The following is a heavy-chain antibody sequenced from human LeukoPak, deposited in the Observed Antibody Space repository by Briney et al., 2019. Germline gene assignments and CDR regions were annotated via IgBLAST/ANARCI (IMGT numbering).Heavy chain of an antibody. V-gene: IGHV1-69*05. CDR1: GGTFSSYA. Sequence: ASVTVSCKASGGTFSSYAISWVRQAPGQGLEWMGRIIPIFGTANYAQKFQGRVTITTDESTSTAYMELSSLRSEDTAVYYCAKFLYSTTGDDAFDIWGQGTMVTVSS. CDR3: AKFLYSTTGDDAFDI. J-gene: IGHJ3*02. D-gene: IGHD6-13*01. CDR2: IIPIFGTA.